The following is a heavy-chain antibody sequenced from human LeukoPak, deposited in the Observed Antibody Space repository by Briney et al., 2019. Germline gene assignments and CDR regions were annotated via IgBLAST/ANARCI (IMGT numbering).Heavy chain of an antibody. CDR2: IYHSGST. CDR1: GYSISSGYY. V-gene: IGHV4-38-2*02. CDR3: ATESVYGSGPNWFDP. Sequence: SETLSLTCTVSGYSISSGYYWGWIRQPPGKGLEWIGSIYHSGSTYYNPSLKSRVTISVDTSKNQFSLKLSSVTAADTAVYYCATESVYGSGPNWFDPWGQGTLVTVSS. D-gene: IGHD3-10*01. J-gene: IGHJ5*02.